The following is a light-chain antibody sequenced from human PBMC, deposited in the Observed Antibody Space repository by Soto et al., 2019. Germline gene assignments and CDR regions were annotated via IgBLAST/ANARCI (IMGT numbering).Light chain of an antibody. J-gene: IGKJ1*01. CDR1: QSVSSY. V-gene: IGKV3-20*01. CDR2: GAS. Sequence: EIVLTHSPATLSLSPGERATLSFRASQSVSSYLAWYQQKPGQAPRLLIYGASSRATGIPDRFSGSGSWTDFTLTISRLEPEDFAVYYCQQYGSSPRTFGQGTKVDIK. CDR3: QQYGSSPRT.